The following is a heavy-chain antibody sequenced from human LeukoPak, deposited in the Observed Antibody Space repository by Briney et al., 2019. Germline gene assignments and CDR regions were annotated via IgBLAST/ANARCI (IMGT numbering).Heavy chain of an antibody. J-gene: IGHJ6*02. V-gene: IGHV1-24*01. CDR2: FDPEDGET. Sequence: ASVRVSCKVSGYTLTELSMHWVRQAPGKGLEWMGGFDPEDGETIYAQKFQGRVTMTEDTSTDTAYMELSSLRSEDTAVYYCARGRPTGVHYYYGMDVWGQGTTVTVSS. CDR1: GYTLTELS. CDR3: ARGRPTGVHYYYGMDV. D-gene: IGHD7-27*01.